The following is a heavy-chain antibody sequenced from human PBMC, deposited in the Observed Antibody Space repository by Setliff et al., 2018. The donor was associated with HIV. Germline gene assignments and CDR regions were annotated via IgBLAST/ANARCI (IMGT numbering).Heavy chain of an antibody. J-gene: IGHJ5*02. CDR3: AKAQWLLSHWGFDP. V-gene: IGHV3-23*01. CDR1: GFTFSNAW. Sequence: GGSLRLSCAASGFTFSNAWMNWVRQAPGKGLEWVSAISGSGDSTFYADSVQGRFTISRDNSKNTLYLQMNSLRAEDTAVYYCAKAQWLLSHWGFDPWGQGTLVTVSS. CDR2: ISGSGDST. D-gene: IGHD3-3*01.